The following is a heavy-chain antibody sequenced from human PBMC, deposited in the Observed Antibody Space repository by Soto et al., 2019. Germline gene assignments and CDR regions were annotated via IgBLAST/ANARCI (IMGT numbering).Heavy chain of an antibody. CDR3: ARWYYDILTGYRPIDY. J-gene: IGHJ4*02. V-gene: IGHV4-34*01. CDR1: GGSFSGYY. CDR2: INHSGST. D-gene: IGHD3-9*01. Sequence: QVQLQQWGAGLLKPSETLSLTCAVYGGSFSGYYWSWIRQPPGKGLEWIGEINHSGSTNYNPSLKSRVTISVDTSKNQFSLTLSSVTAADTAVYYCARWYYDILTGYRPIDYWGQGTLVTVSS.